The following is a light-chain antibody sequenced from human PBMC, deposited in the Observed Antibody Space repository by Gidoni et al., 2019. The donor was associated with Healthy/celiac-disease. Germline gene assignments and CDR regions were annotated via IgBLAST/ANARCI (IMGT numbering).Light chain of an antibody. J-gene: IGKJ4*01. V-gene: IGKV1-9*01. Sequence: DIQLTQSPSFLSASVGDRLTITCRASQGISSYLAWYQQKPGKAPKLLIYAASTLQSGTEFTLTISSLQPEDFATYYCQQLNSYPLTFGGGTKVEIK. CDR2: AAS. CDR3: QQLNSYPLT. CDR1: QGISSY.